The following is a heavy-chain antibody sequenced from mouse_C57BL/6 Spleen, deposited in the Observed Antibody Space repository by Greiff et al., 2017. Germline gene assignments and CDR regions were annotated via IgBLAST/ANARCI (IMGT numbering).Heavy chain of an antibody. Sequence: EVKLMESGGDLVKPGGSLKLSCAASGFTFSSYGMSWVRQTPDKRLEWVATISSGGSYTYYPDSVKGRFTISRDNAKNTLYLQMSSLKSEDTAMYYCARPYDGYYPSYFDYWGQGTTLTVSS. D-gene: IGHD2-3*01. CDR1: GFTFSSYG. CDR3: ARPYDGYYPSYFDY. V-gene: IGHV5-6*01. J-gene: IGHJ2*01. CDR2: ISSGGSYT.